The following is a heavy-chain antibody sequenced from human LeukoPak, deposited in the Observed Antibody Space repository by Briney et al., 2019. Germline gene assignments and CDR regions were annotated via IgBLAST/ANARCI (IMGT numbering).Heavy chain of an antibody. CDR1: GGSISNYY. CDR2: IYYSGTT. J-gene: IGHJ4*02. Sequence: SETLSLTCTVSGGSISNYYWSWVRQPPGKGLEWIGYIYYSGTTNYNPSLESRVTISVDTSKNQFSLKLSSVTAADTAVYYCARHGWYYFDYWGQGTLVTVSS. CDR3: ARHGWYYFDY. V-gene: IGHV4-59*08. D-gene: IGHD6-19*01.